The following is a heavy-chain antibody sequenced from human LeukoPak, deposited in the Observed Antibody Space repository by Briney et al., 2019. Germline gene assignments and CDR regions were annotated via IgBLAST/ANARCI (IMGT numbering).Heavy chain of an antibody. D-gene: IGHD2-2*01. J-gene: IGHJ4*02. Sequence: GGSLRLSCAASGFTFINAWMSWVRQAPGRGLECVGRIKNTADGGTAVYAGPVKGRFTISRDDSKNTLYLQMNSLNIEDTAVYYCTTHTNAAFDNWGQGTLVTVSS. CDR3: TTHTNAAFDN. CDR2: IKNTADGGTA. V-gene: IGHV3-15*01. CDR1: GFTFINAW.